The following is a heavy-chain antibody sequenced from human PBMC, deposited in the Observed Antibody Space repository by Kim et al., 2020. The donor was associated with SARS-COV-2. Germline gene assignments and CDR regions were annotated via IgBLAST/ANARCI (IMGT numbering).Heavy chain of an antibody. CDR2: MNPNSGNT. V-gene: IGHV1-8*01. Sequence: ASVKVSCKASGYTFTSFDINWVRQATGQGLEWMGWMNPNSGNTGYAQKFQGRVTMTRNTSISTAYMELSSLRSEDTAVYYCARTRVDCSCGSCYFSWYFDLWGRGTLVPVPS. D-gene: IGHD2-15*01. CDR3: ARTRVDCSCGSCYFSWYFDL. CDR1: GYTFTSFD. J-gene: IGHJ2*01.